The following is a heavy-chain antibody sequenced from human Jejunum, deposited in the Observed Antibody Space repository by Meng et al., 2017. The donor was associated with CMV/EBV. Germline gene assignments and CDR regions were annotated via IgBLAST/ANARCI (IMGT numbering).Heavy chain of an antibody. V-gene: IGHV3-21*01. J-gene: IGHJ4*02. CDR3: ARGLTAVGGAIDYFDY. D-gene: IGHD6-13*01. Sequence: TFGSYCMNWVRQAPGKGLEWVASISISSKYIYYAESVKGRFTVSRDNANNSVYLQMDNLRADDTAVYYCARGLTAVGGAIDYFDYWGQGTRVTVSS. CDR2: ISISSKYI. CDR1: TFGSYC.